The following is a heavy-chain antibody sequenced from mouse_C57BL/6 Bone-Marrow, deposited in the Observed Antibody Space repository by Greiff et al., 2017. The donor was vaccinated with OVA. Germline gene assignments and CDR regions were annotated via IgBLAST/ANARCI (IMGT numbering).Heavy chain of an antibody. J-gene: IGHJ4*01. V-gene: IGHV1-15*01. CDR3: TRGYSNYYAMDY. CDR2: IDPETGGP. CDR1: GYTFTDYE. D-gene: IGHD2-5*01. Sequence: QVQLQQSGAELVRPGASVTLSCKASGYTFTDYEMHWVKQTPVHGLEWIGAIDPETGGPAYNQKFKGKAILTADKSSSTAYMELRSLTSEDSAVYYCTRGYSNYYAMDYWDQGTSVTVSS.